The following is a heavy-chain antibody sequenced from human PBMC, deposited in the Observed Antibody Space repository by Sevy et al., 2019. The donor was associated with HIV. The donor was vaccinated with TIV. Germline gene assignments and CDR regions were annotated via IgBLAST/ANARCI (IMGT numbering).Heavy chain of an antibody. Sequence: SETLSLTCTVFGGSISSYYWNWIRQPPGKGLECVGFSGSTNYNPSLKSRVTTSVDTSKNHFSLKLSSVTVADTAIYYCARGGPNQHQLDYFDYWGQGTLVTVSS. CDR3: ARGGPNQHQLDYFDY. J-gene: IGHJ4*02. D-gene: IGHD6-13*01. CDR2: SGST. CDR1: GGSISSYY. V-gene: IGHV4-59*01.